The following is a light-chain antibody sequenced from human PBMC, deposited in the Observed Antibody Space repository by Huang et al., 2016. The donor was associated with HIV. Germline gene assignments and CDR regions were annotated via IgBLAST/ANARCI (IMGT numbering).Light chain of an antibody. V-gene: IGKV2-30*02. J-gene: IGKJ1*01. Sequence: DVLMTQSPLSRTVTPGQPASFSCRSSQSLTHSDGSTYLNWFHQRPGQSPRRLIYKVSNRVTGVPVRVSGGGSGSNFTLKINRVVAEDVVVYFCIQGTHWPPTFGQGTKVEI. CDR1: QSLTHSDGSTY. CDR3: IQGTHWPPT. CDR2: KVS.